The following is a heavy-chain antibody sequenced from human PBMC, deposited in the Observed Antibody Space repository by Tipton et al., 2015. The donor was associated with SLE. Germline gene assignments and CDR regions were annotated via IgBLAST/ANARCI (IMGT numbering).Heavy chain of an antibody. CDR3: VRDSGDWPYXFDY. V-gene: IGHV6-1*01. CDR1: GDSVSSNSAA. CDR2: TYYRSKWYN. Sequence: LRLSCDISGDSVSSNSAAWNWIRQSPSRGLEWLGRTYYRSKWYNDYAVSVKSRITINPDTSKNQFSLQLNSVTPEDTAVYYCVRDSGDWPYXFDYWGQGTLVTVSS. J-gene: IGHJ4*02. D-gene: IGHD3-10*01.